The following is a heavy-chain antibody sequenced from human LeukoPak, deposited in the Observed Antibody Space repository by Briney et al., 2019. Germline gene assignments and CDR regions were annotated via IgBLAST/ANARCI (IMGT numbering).Heavy chain of an antibody. J-gene: IGHJ4*02. CDR2: ISGSGGST. Sequence: GGSLRLSCAASGFTFSSYAMSWVRQAPGKGLEWVSAISGSGGSTYYADSVKGRFTISRDNSRNTLYLQMNSLRAEDTAVYYCAKPTMIVVVTDPYFDYWGQGTLVTVSS. CDR3: AKPTMIVVVTDPYFDY. D-gene: IGHD3-22*01. V-gene: IGHV3-23*01. CDR1: GFTFSSYA.